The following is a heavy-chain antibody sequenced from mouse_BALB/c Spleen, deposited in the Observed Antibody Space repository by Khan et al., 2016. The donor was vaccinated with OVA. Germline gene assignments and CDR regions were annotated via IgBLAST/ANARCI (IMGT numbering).Heavy chain of an antibody. CDR3: TRGGYSSVAY. D-gene: IGHD2-12*01. CDR1: GYTFSSYL. Sequence: DVKLQESGTVLARPGASVKMSCKTSGYTFSSYLIHWVKKRPGQGLEWLGDIYTGNNETTYNQKFKDKAQLTAGTYASTAYIELSSLTNEDFAVYYVTRGGYSSVAYWGQGTLVTVSA. CDR2: IYTGNNET. V-gene: IGHV1-5*01. J-gene: IGHJ3*01.